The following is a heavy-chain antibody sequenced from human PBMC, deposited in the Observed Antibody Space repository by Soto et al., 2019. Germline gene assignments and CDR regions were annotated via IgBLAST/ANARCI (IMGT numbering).Heavy chain of an antibody. CDR1: GGSISRSNW. Sequence: QVQLPESGPGLVKPSGTLSLTCAVSGGSISRSNWWSWDRPPPRKGLEGLGEIYHSGSTNYNPSLKSRVTISVDKSKNQFSLKLSSVTAADTAVYYWASEGPRRNWGGGYFDYWGQGTLVTVSS. D-gene: IGHD7-27*01. CDR3: ASEGPRRNWGGGYFDY. V-gene: IGHV4-4*02. J-gene: IGHJ4*02. CDR2: IYHSGST.